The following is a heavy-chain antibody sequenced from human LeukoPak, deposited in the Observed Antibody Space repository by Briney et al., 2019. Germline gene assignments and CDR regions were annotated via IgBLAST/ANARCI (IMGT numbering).Heavy chain of an antibody. D-gene: IGHD5-18*01. CDR1: GFTFSSHE. CDR3: ARRGIQLWPHDDY. Sequence: PGGSLRLSCAASGFTFSSHEMNWARQAPGKGLEWVSYISNSGSTIYYADSVRGRFTISRDNAKNSLYLQMNSLRAEDTAVYYCARRGIQLWPHDDYWGQGTLVTVSS. CDR2: ISNSGSTI. V-gene: IGHV3-48*03. J-gene: IGHJ4*02.